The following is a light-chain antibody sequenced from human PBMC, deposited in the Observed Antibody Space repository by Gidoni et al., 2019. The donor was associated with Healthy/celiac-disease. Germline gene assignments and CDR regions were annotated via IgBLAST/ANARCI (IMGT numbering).Light chain of an antibody. CDR3: MQGTHWPPVT. J-gene: IGKJ2*01. CDR2: KVS. CDR1: HSLVYSDGNYY. V-gene: IGKV2-30*01. Sequence: DIVMTQSPLSLPVTLGQPASISCRSSHSLVYSDGNYYVNWLQQRQGQSPRRLIYKVSNRDSGVPDRFSGSVSGTDFTLKISRVEAEDVGVYYCMQGTHWPPVTFGQGTKLEIK.